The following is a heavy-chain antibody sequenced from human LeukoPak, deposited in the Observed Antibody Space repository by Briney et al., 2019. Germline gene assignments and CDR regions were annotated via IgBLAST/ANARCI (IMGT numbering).Heavy chain of an antibody. CDR3: ARDGSGWNYYYYYYMDV. CDR2: ISSSSSYI. V-gene: IGHV3-21*01. CDR1: GFTFSSYS. Sequence: PGESLRLSCAASGFTFSSYSMNWVRQAPGKGLEWVSSISSSSSYIYYADSVKGRFTISRDNAKNSLYLQMNSLRAEDTAVYYCARDGSGWNYYYYYYMDVWGKGTTVTVSS. J-gene: IGHJ6*03. D-gene: IGHD6-19*01.